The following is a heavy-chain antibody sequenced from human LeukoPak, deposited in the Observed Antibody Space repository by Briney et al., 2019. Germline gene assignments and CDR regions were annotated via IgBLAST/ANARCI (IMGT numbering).Heavy chain of an antibody. J-gene: IGHJ3*02. D-gene: IGHD4-17*01. CDR2: INHSGST. Sequence: PSETLSLTCAVYGGSFSGYYWSWIRQPPGKGLEWIGEINHSGSTNYNPSLKSRVTISVDTSKNQFSPKLSSVTAADTAVYYCARSPTDDYGDDDAFDIWGQGTMVTVSS. V-gene: IGHV4-34*01. CDR1: GGSFSGYY. CDR3: ARSPTDDYGDDDAFDI.